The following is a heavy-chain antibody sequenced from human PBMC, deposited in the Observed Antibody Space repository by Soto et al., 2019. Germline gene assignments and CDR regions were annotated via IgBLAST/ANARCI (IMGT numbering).Heavy chain of an antibody. CDR2: ISGSGTST. J-gene: IGHJ5*02. V-gene: IGHV3-23*01. Sequence: EVQLLESGGGLGQPGGSLRLSCAASGFTFSSYAMNWVRQAPGKGLEWVSLISGSGTSTYYADSVKGRFTISRDNSMNTLYLQMNSLRAEDTAVYFCARDRYDDYGGHLRGYWFDPWGQGSLVTVSS. CDR1: GFTFSSYA. D-gene: IGHD3-10*01. CDR3: ARDRYDDYGGHLRGYWFDP.